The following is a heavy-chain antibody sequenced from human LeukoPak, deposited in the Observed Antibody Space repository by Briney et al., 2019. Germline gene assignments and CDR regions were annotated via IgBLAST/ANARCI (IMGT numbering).Heavy chain of an antibody. CDR2: IYHSGST. CDR3: ARVNSSSYSFDY. J-gene: IGHJ4*02. Sequence: SETLSLTCTVSGASITSYHWSWIRQPPGKGLEWIGYIYHSGSTYYNPSLKSRVTISVDRSKNQFSLKLSSVTAADTAVYYCARVNSSSYSFDYWGQGTLVTVSS. V-gene: IGHV4-59*12. D-gene: IGHD6-13*01. CDR1: GASITSYH.